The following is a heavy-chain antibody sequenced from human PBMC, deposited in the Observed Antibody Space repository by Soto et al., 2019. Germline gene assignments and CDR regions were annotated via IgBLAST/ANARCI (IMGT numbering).Heavy chain of an antibody. J-gene: IGHJ5*02. D-gene: IGHD3-3*01. CDR2: IKQDGSEK. V-gene: IGHV3-7*03. CDR3: ARDDSITIFGVVIPRAFDP. Sequence: EVQLVESGGGLVQPGGSLRLSCAASGFTFSSYWMSWVRQAPGKGLEWVANIKQDGSEKYYVDSVKGRFTISRDNAKNSLYLQMNSLRAEDTAVYYCARDDSITIFGVVIPRAFDPWGQGTLVTVSS. CDR1: GFTFSSYW.